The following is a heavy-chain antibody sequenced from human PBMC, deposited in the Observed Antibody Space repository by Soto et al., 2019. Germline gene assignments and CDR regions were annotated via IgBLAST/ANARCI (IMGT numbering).Heavy chain of an antibody. CDR1: GFTFSSYW. V-gene: IGHV3-74*01. CDR3: AREYYDFWSGPYGMGV. D-gene: IGHD3-3*01. Sequence: PGGSLRLSCAASGFTFSSYWMHWVRQAPGKGLVWVSRINSDGSSTSYADSVKGRFTISRDNAKNTLYLQMNSLRAEDTAVYYCAREYYDFWSGPYGMGVWGQGTTVTVSS. CDR2: INSDGSST. J-gene: IGHJ6*02.